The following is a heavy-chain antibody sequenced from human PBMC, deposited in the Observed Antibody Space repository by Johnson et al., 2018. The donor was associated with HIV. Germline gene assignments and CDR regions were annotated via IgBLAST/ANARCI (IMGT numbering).Heavy chain of an antibody. CDR2: ISSGGASI. D-gene: IGHD1-20*01. CDR1: EFTFSDYY. J-gene: IGHJ3*02. V-gene: IGHV3-11*04. CDR3: ARGGTYNWSPDRIGNAFDI. Sequence: QVQLVESGGGLVQPGGSLRLSCAASEFTFSDYYMNWIRQAPGKGLEWVSYISSGGASIYYADSVRGRFTISRDNPKKSLFLQLNRLRAGDTGVYYCARGGTYNWSPDRIGNAFDIWGQVTTVTVSS.